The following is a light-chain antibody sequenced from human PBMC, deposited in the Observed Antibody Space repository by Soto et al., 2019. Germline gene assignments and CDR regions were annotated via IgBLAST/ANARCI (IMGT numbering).Light chain of an antibody. V-gene: IGLV2-23*02. CDR2: EVS. J-gene: IGLJ1*01. CDR1: SSHVGTYNL. CDR3: CSYAGTNTYL. Sequence: QSALTQPASVSGSPGQSISISCTGTSSHVGTYNLVSWYQQSSGKAPKLMIYEVSKRPSGVSNRFSGSKSGNTASLTISGLQAEDEADYYCCSYAGTNTYLLGTGTKVTVL.